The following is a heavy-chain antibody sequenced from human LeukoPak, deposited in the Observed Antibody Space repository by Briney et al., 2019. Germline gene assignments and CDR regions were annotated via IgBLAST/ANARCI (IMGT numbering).Heavy chain of an antibody. CDR2: IYYSGST. Sequence: SQTLSLTCTVSGGSIRSGDFYWSWIRQPPGKGLEWIGYIYYSGSTNYNPSLKSRVTISVDTSKNQFSLKLSSVTAADTAVYYCARDGVGKTYYYYGMDVWGQGTTVTVSS. V-gene: IGHV4-30-4*01. D-gene: IGHD4-23*01. CDR3: ARDGVGKTYYYYGMDV. J-gene: IGHJ6*02. CDR1: GGSIRSGDFY.